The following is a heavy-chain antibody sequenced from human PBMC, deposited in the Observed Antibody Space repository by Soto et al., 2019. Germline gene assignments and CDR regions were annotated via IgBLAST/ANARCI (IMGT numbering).Heavy chain of an antibody. V-gene: IGHV1-69*13. CDR2: IIPIFGTA. Sequence: SVKVSCKASGGTFSSYAISWVRQAPGQGLEWMGGIIPIFGTANYAQKFQGRVTITADESTSTAYMELSSLRSEDTAVYYCARPSKKYSSGPGGFDYWGQGTLVTAPQ. CDR1: GGTFSSYA. CDR3: ARPSKKYSSGPGGFDY. D-gene: IGHD6-19*01. J-gene: IGHJ4*02.